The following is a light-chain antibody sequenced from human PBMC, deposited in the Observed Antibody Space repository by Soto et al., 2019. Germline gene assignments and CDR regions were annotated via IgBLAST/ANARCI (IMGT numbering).Light chain of an antibody. J-gene: IGKJ5*01. Sequence: IQMTQSPSSLSASVGDRVTITCRASQTIYSNLNWYQQKPGKAPNLLIYAASSLESGVPARFSGSGSGTHFTLTITGLQPEDFATYYCQQTYSSLPITCGQGTRLEIK. CDR3: QQTYSSLPIT. CDR2: AAS. V-gene: IGKV1-39*01. CDR1: QTIYSN.